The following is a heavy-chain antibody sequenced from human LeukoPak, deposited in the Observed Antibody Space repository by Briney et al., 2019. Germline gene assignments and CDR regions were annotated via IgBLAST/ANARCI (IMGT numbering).Heavy chain of an antibody. J-gene: IGHJ4*02. CDR3: ANHYSVDY. Sequence: GGSLRLSCAASGFIVNNYAMHWVRQAPGKGLEWVAVISYDGSNKYYADSVKGRFTISRDNSKNTLYLQMNSLRAEDTAVYYCANHYSVDYWGQGTLVTVSS. V-gene: IGHV3-30*04. CDR1: GFIVNNYA. D-gene: IGHD2-15*01. CDR2: ISYDGSNK.